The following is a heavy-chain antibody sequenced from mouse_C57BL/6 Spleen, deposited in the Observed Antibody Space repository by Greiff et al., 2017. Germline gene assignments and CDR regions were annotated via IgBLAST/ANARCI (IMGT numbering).Heavy chain of an antibody. Sequence: QVQLQQPGAELVRPGASVTLSCKASGYTFTDYEMHWVKQTPVHGLEWIGAIDPETGGTAYNQKFKGKAILTADKSSSTAYMELRSLTSEDSAVYYCTRGGYGSSPWFAYWGQGTLVTVSA. CDR1: GYTFTDYE. CDR3: TRGGYGSSPWFAY. CDR2: IDPETGGT. J-gene: IGHJ3*01. D-gene: IGHD1-1*01. V-gene: IGHV1-15*01.